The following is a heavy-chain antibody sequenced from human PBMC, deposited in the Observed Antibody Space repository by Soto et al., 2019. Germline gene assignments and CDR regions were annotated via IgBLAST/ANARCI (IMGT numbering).Heavy chain of an antibody. V-gene: IGHV4-39*01. Sequence: ETLSLTCTVSGGSISCSSYYWGWIRQPPGKGLEWIGSIYYSGSTYYNPSLKSRVTISVDTSKNQFSLKLSSVTAADTAVYYCARLPRLKTGYCSSTSCPGYYYYMDVWGKGTTVTVSS. CDR2: IYYSGST. D-gene: IGHD2-2*01. J-gene: IGHJ6*03. CDR1: GGSISCSSYY. CDR3: ARLPRLKTGYCSSTSCPGYYYYMDV.